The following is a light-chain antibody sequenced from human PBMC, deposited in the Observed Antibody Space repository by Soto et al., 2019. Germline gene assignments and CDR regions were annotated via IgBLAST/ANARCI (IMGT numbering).Light chain of an antibody. CDR1: QSIGSN. CDR3: QQYNQWPGT. V-gene: IGKV3-15*01. CDR2: GAS. J-gene: IGKJ1*01. Sequence: EIVLTQSPDTLSVYPGVSATLSCRASQSIGSNLAWYQQKPGQSPRLLIYGASSWATSVPVRFSGSGSGVGFTLTIGGLQSEDFAVYHCQQYNQWPGTFGQGTKVDIK.